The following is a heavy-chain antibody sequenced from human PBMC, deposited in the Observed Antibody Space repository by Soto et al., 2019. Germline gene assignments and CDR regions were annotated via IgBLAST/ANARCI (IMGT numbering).Heavy chain of an antibody. V-gene: IGHV3-74*01. CDR1: GFVFSSHW. CDR2: ISADGSNT. D-gene: IGHD1-1*01. CDR3: ARRTDAYNWADY. J-gene: IGHJ4*02. Sequence: TGGSLRLSCAASGFVFSSHWMHWVRQAPGKGLVWVSRISADGSNTNYADSVKGRFTISRDNAKNTLFLQMNSLRAEDTAVYYCARRTDAYNWADYWGQGTLVTVS.